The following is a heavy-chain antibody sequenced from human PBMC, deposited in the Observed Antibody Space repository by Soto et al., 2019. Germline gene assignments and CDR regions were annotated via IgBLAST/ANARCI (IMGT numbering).Heavy chain of an antibody. J-gene: IGHJ3*02. Sequence: QLQLQESGPGLVKPSETLSLICTVSGGSISSSSYYWGWIRQPPGKGLEWIGSIYYSGSTYYNPSLKSRVTISVDTSKNQFSLKLSSVTAADTTVYYCARLRWGGGRRYDFWSLFRGGAFDIWGQGTMVTVSS. V-gene: IGHV4-39*01. CDR3: ARLRWGGGRRYDFWSLFRGGAFDI. CDR1: GGSISSSSYY. CDR2: IYYSGST. D-gene: IGHD3-3*01.